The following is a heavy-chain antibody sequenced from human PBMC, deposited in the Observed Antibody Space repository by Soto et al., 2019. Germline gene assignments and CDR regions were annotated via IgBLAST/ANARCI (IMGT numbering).Heavy chain of an antibody. V-gene: IGHV1-18*01. J-gene: IGHJ4*02. CDR1: GYTFISSG. Sequence: QVQLVQSGAEVKKPGASVKVSCKASGYTFISSGISWVRQAPGQGLEWMGWISAYNGDTNAAQRFQDRVTMTTDTSANTGYMELRGLRSDDTALYYCARDSVSGMDSFDYWGQGTLVTVSS. CDR3: ARDSVSGMDSFDY. CDR2: ISAYNGDT. D-gene: IGHD2-2*03.